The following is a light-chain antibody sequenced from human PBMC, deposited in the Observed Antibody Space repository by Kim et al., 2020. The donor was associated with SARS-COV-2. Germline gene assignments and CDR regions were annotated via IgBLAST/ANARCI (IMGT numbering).Light chain of an antibody. J-gene: IGLJ2*01. CDR2: GKN. CDR1: SLRTYY. CDR3: NSRDNNDNVL. V-gene: IGLV3-19*01. Sequence: VALGQTVRIPCQGDSLRTYYTTWLQQKPGQAPIVVVYGKNNRPSGIPARFSGSSSGNTASLTITATQAGDEADYYCNSRDNNDNVLFGGGTQLTVL.